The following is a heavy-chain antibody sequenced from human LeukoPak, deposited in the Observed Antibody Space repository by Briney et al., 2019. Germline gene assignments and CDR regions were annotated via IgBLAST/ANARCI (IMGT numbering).Heavy chain of an antibody. CDR2: IYHSGST. D-gene: IGHD3-22*01. CDR1: GGSISSSNW. CDR3: ARGKITMIVVVRGPRGWFDP. J-gene: IGHJ5*02. Sequence: PSGTLSLTCAVSGGSISSSNWWSWVRQPPGKGLEWIGEIYHSGSTNYNPSLKSRVTISVDKSKNQFSLKLSSVTAADTAVYYCARGKITMIVVVRGPRGWFDPWGQGTLVTVSS. V-gene: IGHV4-4*02.